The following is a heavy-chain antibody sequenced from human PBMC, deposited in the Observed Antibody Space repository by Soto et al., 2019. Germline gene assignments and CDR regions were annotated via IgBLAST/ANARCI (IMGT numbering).Heavy chain of an antibody. D-gene: IGHD6-13*01. CDR1: GGSFTGYY. Sequence: QVHLQQWGAGLLKPSETLSLTCAVNGGSFTGYYGCWIRQSPGKGLEWIGEVSHRGSTNYNPSLKSRVTISIDTSKNQFFLKLNSVTAADTGMYYCARNGGSTWYYFDSWGQGTVVTVSS. V-gene: IGHV4-34*01. J-gene: IGHJ4*02. CDR2: VSHRGST. CDR3: ARNGGSTWYYFDS.